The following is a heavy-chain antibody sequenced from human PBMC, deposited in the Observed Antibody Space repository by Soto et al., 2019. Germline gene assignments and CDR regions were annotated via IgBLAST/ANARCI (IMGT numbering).Heavy chain of an antibody. CDR2: VKTKADGGTT. Sequence: EVQLVESGGDLVKPGGSLRLSCAASGFNFSDAWMNWVRQAPGKGLEWVGHVKTKADGGTTEYAASVKGRFSVSRDDSRNTLYLQMHSLKSEDTAMYYCTTLGPSWGKGTLVVVSS. CDR3: TTLGPS. J-gene: IGHJ4*02. V-gene: IGHV3-15*07. CDR1: GFNFSDAW.